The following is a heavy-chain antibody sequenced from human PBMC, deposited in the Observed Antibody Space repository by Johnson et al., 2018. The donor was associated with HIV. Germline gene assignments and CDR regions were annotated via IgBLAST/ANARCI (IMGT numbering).Heavy chain of an antibody. CDR2: VSSDGKNK. D-gene: IGHD3/OR15-3a*01. CDR3: AKDLGANKDDEWATEYYDLSVAYPVPDPRAVVGAFDV. V-gene: IGHV3-30*18. Sequence: QVQLVESGGGVVQPGRSLRLSCAASGFTFSSYAMDWVRQAPGKGLEWVAVVSSDGKNKNYADSVKGRFTISRDNSKNTLYFQMNSLRVEDTAVYYCAKDLGANKDDEWATEYYDLSVAYPVPDPRAVVGAFDVWGQGTMVTVSS. J-gene: IGHJ3*01. CDR1: GFTFSSYA.